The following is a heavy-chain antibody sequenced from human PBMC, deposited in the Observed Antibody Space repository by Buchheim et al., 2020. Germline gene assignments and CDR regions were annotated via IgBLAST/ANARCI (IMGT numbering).Heavy chain of an antibody. D-gene: IGHD6-13*01. CDR1: GFTFSSYW. J-gene: IGHJ6*02. Sequence: EVQLVESGGGLVQPGGSLRLSCAASGFTFSSYWMSWVRQAPWKGLEWVANIKQDGSEKYYVDSVKGRFTISRDNAKNSLYLQMNSLRAEDTAVYYCARRSSSSPSHNYYYYGMDVWGQGTT. V-gene: IGHV3-7*01. CDR3: ARRSSSSPSHNYYYYGMDV. CDR2: IKQDGSEK.